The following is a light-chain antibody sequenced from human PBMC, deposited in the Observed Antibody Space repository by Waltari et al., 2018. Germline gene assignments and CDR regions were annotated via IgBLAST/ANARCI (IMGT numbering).Light chain of an antibody. J-gene: IGKJ5*01. CDR2: EVS. CDR3: KQTIQLPIT. V-gene: IGKV2D-29*02. CDR1: QSLLHGDGKTY. Sequence: DIVMTQTPLSLSVTPGQPASISCKSSQSLLHGDGKTYLFWYLQKPGQSPQALIYEVSNRLSGVTDRFSGSGSGTDFTLRISRVEAEDVGVYYCKQTIQLPITFGQGTRLEIK.